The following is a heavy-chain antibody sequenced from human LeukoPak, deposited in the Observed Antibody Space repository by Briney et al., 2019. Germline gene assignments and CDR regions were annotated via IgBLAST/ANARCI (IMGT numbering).Heavy chain of an antibody. V-gene: IGHV3-48*01. CDR3: ARSLILSAAAGTN. Sequence: GGSLRLSCAASGFTFSSYSMNWVRQAPGKGLEWVSYISSSSSTIYYADSVKGRFTISRDNSKNTLYLQMNSLRAEDTAVYYCARSLILSAAAGTNWGQGTLVTVSS. CDR2: ISSSSSTI. CDR1: GFTFSSYS. D-gene: IGHD6-13*01. J-gene: IGHJ4*02.